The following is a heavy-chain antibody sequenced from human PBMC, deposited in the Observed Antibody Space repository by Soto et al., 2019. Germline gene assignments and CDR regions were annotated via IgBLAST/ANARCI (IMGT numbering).Heavy chain of an antibody. CDR1: GGSISSYY. V-gene: IGHV4-59*13. CDR2: IYYSGST. Sequence: PSETLSLTCTVSGGSISSYYWSWFRQPPGKGLEWIGYIYYSGSTNYNPSPKSRVTISVDTSKNQFSLKLSSVTAADTAVYYCARAYGGYADYWGQGALVTVSS. J-gene: IGHJ4*02. CDR3: ARAYGGYADY. D-gene: IGHD5-12*01.